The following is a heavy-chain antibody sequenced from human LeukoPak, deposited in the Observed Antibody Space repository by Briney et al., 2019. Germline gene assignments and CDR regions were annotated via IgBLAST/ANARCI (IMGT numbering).Heavy chain of an antibody. J-gene: IGHJ6*04. CDR2: ISYDGSNK. CDR3: ARDHEHIVVVTAIPGDYGMDV. V-gene: IGHV3-30*04. D-gene: IGHD2-21*02. CDR1: GFTFSSYA. Sequence: GGSLRLSCAASGFTFSSYAMHWVRQPPGKGLEWVAVISYDGSNKYYADSVKGRFTISRDNSKNTLYLQMNSLRAEDTAVYYCARDHEHIVVVTAIPGDYGMDVWGKGTTVTVSS.